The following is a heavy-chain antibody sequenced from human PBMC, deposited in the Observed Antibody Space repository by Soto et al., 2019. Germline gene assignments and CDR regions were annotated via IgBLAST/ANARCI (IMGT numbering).Heavy chain of an antibody. V-gene: IGHV4-39*01. CDR1: GSSISSSSYY. Sequence: PSETLSLTCNVSGSSISSSSYYLGWMRHPPGKGLEWIGSIYYSGSTYYNPPLKSRVTISVDTSKNQCSLKLSSVTAADTAVYYCAGVLLWFGDLLGYYGMDVWGQGNTVS. CDR3: AGVLLWFGDLLGYYGMDV. D-gene: IGHD3-10*01. CDR2: IYYSGST. J-gene: IGHJ6*02.